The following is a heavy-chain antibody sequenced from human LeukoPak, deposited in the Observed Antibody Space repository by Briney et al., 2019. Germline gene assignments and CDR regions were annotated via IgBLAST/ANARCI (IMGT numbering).Heavy chain of an antibody. V-gene: IGHV4-34*01. CDR2: INHSGST. D-gene: IGHD3-9*01. Sequence: PSETLSLTCAVYGGSFSGYYWSWIRQPPGKGLEWIGEINHSGSTNYNPSLKSRVTISVDTSKNQFSLKLSSVTAADTAVYYCARRAELRYFDWLSRRGSFDIWGQGTMVTVSS. CDR1: GGSFSGYY. J-gene: IGHJ3*02. CDR3: ARRAELRYFDWLSRRGSFDI.